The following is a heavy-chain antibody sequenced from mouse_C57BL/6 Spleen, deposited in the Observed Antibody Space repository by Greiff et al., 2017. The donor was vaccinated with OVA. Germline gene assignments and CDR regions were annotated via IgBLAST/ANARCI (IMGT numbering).Heavy chain of an antibody. V-gene: IGHV1-75*01. J-gene: IGHJ1*03. CDR3: AREVYYYGSSRYFDV. D-gene: IGHD1-1*01. CDR1: GYTFTDYY. Sequence: VQLVESGPELVKPGASVKISCKASGYTFTDYYINWVKQRPGQGLEWIGWIFPGSGSTYYNEKFKGKATLTVDKSSSTAYMLLSSLTSEDSAVYFCAREVYYYGSSRYFDVWGTGTTVTVSS. CDR2: IFPGSGST.